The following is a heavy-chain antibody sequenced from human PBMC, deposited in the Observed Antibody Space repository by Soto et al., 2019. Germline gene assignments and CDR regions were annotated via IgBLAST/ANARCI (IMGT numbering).Heavy chain of an antibody. CDR1: GGSIIGHY. CDR3: ARGGWSLDY. Sequence: QVQLQESGPGLVKPWETLSLTCSVSGGSIIGHYWSWIRQPPGKGLEWIGYIHYSGSTDFNPSLKSRLTISVDTSKSQFSLKLRSVTAADTAVYYCARGGWSLDYWGQGTLVTVSS. V-gene: IGHV4-59*11. J-gene: IGHJ4*02. CDR2: IHYSGST. D-gene: IGHD2-15*01.